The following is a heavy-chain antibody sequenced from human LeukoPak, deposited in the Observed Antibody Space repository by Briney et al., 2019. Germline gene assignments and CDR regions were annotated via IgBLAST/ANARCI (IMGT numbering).Heavy chain of an antibody. CDR1: GFTFSSYA. CDR2: ISGSGGST. J-gene: IGHJ4*02. CDR3: AKDSELRPAAGTGDY. V-gene: IGHV3-23*01. Sequence: GGSLRLSCAASGFTFSSYAMSWVRQAPGKGLEWVSAISGSGGSTYYADSVKGRFTISRDNSKNTLYLQMNSLRAEDTAVYYCAKDSELRPAAGTGDYWGQGTLVTVSS. D-gene: IGHD6-13*01.